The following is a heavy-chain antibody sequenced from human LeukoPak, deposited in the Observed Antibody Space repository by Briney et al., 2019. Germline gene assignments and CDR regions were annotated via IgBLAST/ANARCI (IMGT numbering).Heavy chain of an antibody. Sequence: GGSLRLSCAASGFTFSDYYMSWLRQAPGKGLEWVSYISSSSSYTKYADSVKGRFTISRDNAKNSLYLQMNSLRAEDTAVYYCARDCEYDSSGYFHDYWGQGTLVTVSS. CDR3: ARDCEYDSSGYFHDY. V-gene: IGHV3-11*05. CDR1: GFTFSDYY. CDR2: ISSSSSYT. J-gene: IGHJ4*02. D-gene: IGHD3-22*01.